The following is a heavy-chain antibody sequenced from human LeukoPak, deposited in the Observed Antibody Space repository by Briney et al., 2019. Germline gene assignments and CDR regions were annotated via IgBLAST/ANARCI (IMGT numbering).Heavy chain of an antibody. CDR1: GFTFRTYR. J-gene: IGHJ4*02. Sequence: GGSLRLSCAASGFTFRTYRMKWVRQAPGKGLEGVSSISSSSTYINYADSVKGRFTISRDNAKNSLYLQMNSLRAEDTAVYYCAREEHDSSSWYHYFDYWGQGTLVTVSS. D-gene: IGHD6-13*01. CDR3: AREEHDSSSWYHYFDY. V-gene: IGHV3-21*01. CDR2: ISSSSTYI.